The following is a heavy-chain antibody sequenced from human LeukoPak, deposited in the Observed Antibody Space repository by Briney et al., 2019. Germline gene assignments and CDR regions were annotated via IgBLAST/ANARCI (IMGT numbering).Heavy chain of an antibody. Sequence: GSLRLSCVASGFTFSQYEMNWVRQAPGKGLEWISYISVSGSPMYYADSVKGRFTISRDNSKNTLYLQMNSLRAEDTAVYYCAKAQIEMATIPYFDYWGQGTLVTVSS. CDR2: ISVSGSPM. J-gene: IGHJ4*02. CDR1: GFTFSQYE. CDR3: AKAQIEMATIPYFDY. V-gene: IGHV3-48*03. D-gene: IGHD5-24*01.